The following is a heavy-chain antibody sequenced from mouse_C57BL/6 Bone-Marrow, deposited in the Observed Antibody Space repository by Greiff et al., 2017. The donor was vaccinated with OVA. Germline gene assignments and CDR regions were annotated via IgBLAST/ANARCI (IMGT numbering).Heavy chain of an antibody. Sequence: VKLVESGAELARPGASVKLSCKASGYTFTSYGISWVKQRTGQGLEWIGEIYPRSGNTYYNEKFKGKATLTADKSSSTAYMELRSLTSEDSAVYFCEGSGYYGSGAMDYWGQGTSVTVSS. V-gene: IGHV1-81*01. J-gene: IGHJ4*01. CDR1: GYTFTSYG. CDR3: EGSGYYGSGAMDY. D-gene: IGHD1-1*01. CDR2: IYPRSGNT.